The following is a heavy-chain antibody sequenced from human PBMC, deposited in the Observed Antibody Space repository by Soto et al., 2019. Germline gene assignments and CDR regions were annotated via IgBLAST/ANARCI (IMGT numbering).Heavy chain of an antibody. Sequence: QLQLQESGPGLLKPSETLSLTCTVSSGSISSSSYYWGWIRQPPGKGLEWIGSIFYSGSTYYNPSLKSRVTISVDTSKNQFSLKLSSVTAADTAVYYCARPAYGDYVYFQHWGQGTLVTVSS. J-gene: IGHJ1*01. D-gene: IGHD4-17*01. CDR1: SGSISSSSYY. CDR3: ARPAYGDYVYFQH. CDR2: IFYSGST. V-gene: IGHV4-39*01.